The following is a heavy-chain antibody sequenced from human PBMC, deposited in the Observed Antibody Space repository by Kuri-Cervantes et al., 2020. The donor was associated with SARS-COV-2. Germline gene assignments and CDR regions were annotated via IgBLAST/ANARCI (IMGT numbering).Heavy chain of an antibody. CDR1: GGSFSGYY. J-gene: IGHJ6*02. CDR2: INHSGST. CDR3: ARGVGAAVAGTLITIYYYYGMDV. V-gene: IGHV4-34*01. Sequence: SETLSLTCAVYGGSFSGYYWSWNRQPPGKGLEWMGEINHSGSTNYNPSLKSRVTISVDTSKNQFSLKLSSVTAADTAVYYCARGVGAAVAGTLITIYYYYGMDVWGQGTTVTVSS. D-gene: IGHD6-19*01.